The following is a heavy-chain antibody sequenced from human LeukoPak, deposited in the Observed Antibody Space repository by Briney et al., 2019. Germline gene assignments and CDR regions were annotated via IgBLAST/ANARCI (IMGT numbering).Heavy chain of an antibody. Sequence: SETLSLTCTVSGGSISSYYWSWIRQPPGKGLEWIGYISYSGSTNFNPSLKSRVTISVDTSKNQFSLKLSSVTAADTAVYYCARQGYSAYEILDYWGQGTLVTVSS. J-gene: IGHJ4*02. CDR2: ISYSGST. V-gene: IGHV4-59*08. CDR3: ARQGYSAYEILDY. D-gene: IGHD5-12*01. CDR1: GGSISSYY.